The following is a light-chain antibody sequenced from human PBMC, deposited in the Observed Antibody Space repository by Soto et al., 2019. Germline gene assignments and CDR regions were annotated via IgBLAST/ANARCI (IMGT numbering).Light chain of an antibody. CDR1: SSDVGGYNY. CDR3: SSYAGSNNFKV. V-gene: IGLV2-8*01. CDR2: EVS. J-gene: IGLJ2*01. Sequence: QSALTQPPSASGSPGQSVTISCTGTSSDVGGYNYVSWYQQHPGKAPKLMIYEVSKRPSGVPYRFSGSKSGNTASLTVSGLQAEDEADYYCSSYAGSNNFKVFGGGTKLTVL.